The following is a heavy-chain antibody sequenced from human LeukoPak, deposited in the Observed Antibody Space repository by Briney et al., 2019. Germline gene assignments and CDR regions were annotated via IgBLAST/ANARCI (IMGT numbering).Heavy chain of an antibody. CDR1: GGSFSGYY. CDR2: TNHSGST. Sequence: PSETLSLTCAVYGGSFSGYYWSWICQPPGKGLEWIGETNHSGSTNYNPSLKSRVTISVDTSKNQFSLKLSSVTAADTAVYYCARVEYYDSSGYTFDYWGQGTLVTVSS. CDR3: ARVEYYDSSGYTFDY. D-gene: IGHD3-22*01. V-gene: IGHV4-34*01. J-gene: IGHJ4*02.